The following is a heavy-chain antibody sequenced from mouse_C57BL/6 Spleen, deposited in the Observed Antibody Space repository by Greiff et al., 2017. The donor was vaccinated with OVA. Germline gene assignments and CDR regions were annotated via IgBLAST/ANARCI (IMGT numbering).Heavy chain of an antibody. J-gene: IGHJ3*01. CDR1: GYAFSSSW. Sequence: VQLQQSGPELVKPGASVKISCKASGYAFSSSWMNWVKQRPGKGLEWIGRIYPGDGDTNYNGKFKGKATLTADKSSSTAYMQLSSLTSEDSAVYFCAREDHNWDAWFAYWGQGTLVTVSA. CDR3: AREDHNWDAWFAY. D-gene: IGHD4-1*01. V-gene: IGHV1-82*01. CDR2: IYPGDGDT.